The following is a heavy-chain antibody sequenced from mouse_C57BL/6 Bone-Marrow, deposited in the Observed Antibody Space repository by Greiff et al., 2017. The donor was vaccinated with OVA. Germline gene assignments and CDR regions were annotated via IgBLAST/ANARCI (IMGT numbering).Heavy chain of an antibody. CDR3: ARGYGSSYVGYFDV. CDR2: ISDGGSYT. D-gene: IGHD1-1*01. Sequence: EVQVVESGGGLVKPGGSLKLSCAASGFTFSSYAMSWVRQTPEKRLEWVATISDGGSYTYYPDNVKGRFTISRDNAKNNLYLQMSHLKSEDTAMYYCARGYGSSYVGYFDVWGTGTTVTVSS. CDR1: GFTFSSYA. J-gene: IGHJ1*03. V-gene: IGHV5-4*01.